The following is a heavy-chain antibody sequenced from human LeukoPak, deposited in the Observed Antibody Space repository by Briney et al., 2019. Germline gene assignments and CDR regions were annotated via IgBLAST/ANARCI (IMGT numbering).Heavy chain of an antibody. J-gene: IGHJ3*02. CDR3: AKGRYYDSSGYYHDAFDI. CDR2: ISSSSSYI. CDR1: GFTFSSYS. Sequence: GGSLRLSCAASGFTFSSYSMNWVRQAPGKGLEWVSSISSSSSYIYYADSVKGRFTISRDNAKNSLYLQMNSLRAEDMALYYCAKGRYYDSSGYYHDAFDIWGQGTMVTVSS. D-gene: IGHD3-22*01. V-gene: IGHV3-21*04.